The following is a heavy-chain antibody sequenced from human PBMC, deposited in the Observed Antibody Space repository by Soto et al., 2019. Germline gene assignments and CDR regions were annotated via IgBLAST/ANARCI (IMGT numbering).Heavy chain of an antibody. J-gene: IGHJ4*02. D-gene: IGHD3-10*01. CDR3: AREPMVRGVFDY. CDR1: GGSIIRGDYY. V-gene: IGHV4-30-4*01. Sequence: SETLSLTCTVSGGSIIRGDYYWIWIRQPPGKGLEWIGYIYYSGSTYYNPSLKSRVTISVDTSKNQFSLKLSSVTAADTAVYYCAREPMVRGVFDYWGQGTLVTVSS. CDR2: IYYSGST.